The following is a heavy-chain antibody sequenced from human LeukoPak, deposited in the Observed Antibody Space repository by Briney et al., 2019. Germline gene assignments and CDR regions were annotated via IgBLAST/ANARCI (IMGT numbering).Heavy chain of an antibody. CDR2: IYGDGSFT. D-gene: IGHD3-22*01. J-gene: IGHJ1*01. CDR1: GFTFSNFW. CDR3: AKDPYDSSGFEYFQH. Sequence: GGSLRLSCAASGFTFSNFWMHWVRQAPGKGLVWVALIYGDGSFTRYADSVKGRFTISRDNAKNTVYLQMNSLRVEDTAVYYCAKDPYDSSGFEYFQHWGQGTLVTVSS. V-gene: IGHV3-74*01.